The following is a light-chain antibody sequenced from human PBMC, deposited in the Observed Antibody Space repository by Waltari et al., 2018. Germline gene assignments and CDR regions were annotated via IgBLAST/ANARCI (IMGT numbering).Light chain of an antibody. Sequence: DIQMTQSPSSLSASVGDRVSITCQASLDISDHLHWYQQKPGKAPKLLIYDASTLRTGVPSRFIGSGSGTDFTLTISRLEPVDFAVYYCQQYDFSVPLTFGGGTKVEIK. CDR1: LDISDH. J-gene: IGKJ4*01. CDR2: DAS. V-gene: IGKV1-33*01. CDR3: QQYDFSVPLT.